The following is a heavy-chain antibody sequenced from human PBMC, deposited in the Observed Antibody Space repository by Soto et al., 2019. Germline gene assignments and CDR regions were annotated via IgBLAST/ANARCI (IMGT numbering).Heavy chain of an antibody. Sequence: QVQLVQSGAEVKKPGASVKVSCKASGYTFTSYYMHWVRQAPGQGLEWMGIINPSGGSTSYAQKFQGRVTMTRDTSTSTVYMELSSLRSEDTAVYYCARDQVVAVAVTYYYYGMDVWGQGTTVTVSS. V-gene: IGHV1-46*01. D-gene: IGHD6-19*01. CDR3: ARDQVVAVAVTYYYYGMDV. CDR2: INPSGGST. J-gene: IGHJ6*02. CDR1: GYTFTSYY.